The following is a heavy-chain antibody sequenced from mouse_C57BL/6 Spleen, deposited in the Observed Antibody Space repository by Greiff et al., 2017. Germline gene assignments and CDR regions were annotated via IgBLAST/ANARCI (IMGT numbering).Heavy chain of an antibody. CDR2: IDPETGGT. CDR3: TRAGLLRAPWFAY. V-gene: IGHV1-15*01. CDR1: GYTFTDYE. D-gene: IGHD1-1*01. Sequence: VQLQESGAELVRPGASVTLSCKASGYTFTDYEMHWVKQTPVHGLEWIGAIDPETGGTAYNQKFKGKAILTADKSSSTAYMEVRSLTSEDAAVYYCTRAGLLRAPWFAYWGQGTLVTVYA. J-gene: IGHJ3*01.